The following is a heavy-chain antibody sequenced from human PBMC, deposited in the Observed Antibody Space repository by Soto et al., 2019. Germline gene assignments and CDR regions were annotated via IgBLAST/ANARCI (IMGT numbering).Heavy chain of an antibody. CDR1: GGSISSSSYY. CDR3: ARLGIAAAGTLGWFDP. D-gene: IGHD6-13*01. V-gene: IGHV4-39*01. J-gene: IGHJ5*02. Sequence: SETLSLTCTVSGGSISSSSYYWGWIRQPPGKGLEWIGSIYYSGSTYYNPSLKSRVTISVDTSKNQFSLKLSSVTAADTAVYYCARLGIAAAGTLGWFDPWGQGTLVTVSS. CDR2: IYYSGST.